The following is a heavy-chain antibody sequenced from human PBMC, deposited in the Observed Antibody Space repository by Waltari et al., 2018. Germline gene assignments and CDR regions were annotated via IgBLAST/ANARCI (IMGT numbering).Heavy chain of an antibody. CDR1: GGTFSSYT. V-gene: IGHV1-69*08. Sequence: QVQLVQSGAEVKKPGSSLKVSCKASGGTFSSYTISWVRQAPGQGLEWMGRIIPIIGIVNNAQKFQGRVTITADKSTSTVYMELSSLRSEDTAVYYCARDQEGSGLFDYWGQGTLVTVSS. CDR2: IIPIIGIV. J-gene: IGHJ4*02. CDR3: ARDQEGSGLFDY. D-gene: IGHD6-19*01.